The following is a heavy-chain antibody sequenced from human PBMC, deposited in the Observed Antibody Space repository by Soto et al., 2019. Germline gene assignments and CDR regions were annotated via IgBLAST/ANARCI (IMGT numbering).Heavy chain of an antibody. D-gene: IGHD3-16*01. CDR1: GYTFTNFG. CDR2: ISAYNGNT. CDR3: GGGGTPIGY. Sequence: QVQLVQSGAEVKKPGASVKVSCKASGYTFTNFGISWVRQAPGQGLEWMGWISAYNGNTNRSKKFQGRVTMTTDTSKSTTQKGGGSLRLEGTAVYYCGGGGTPIGYWGQGTLGPVSS. J-gene: IGHJ4*02. V-gene: IGHV1-18*01.